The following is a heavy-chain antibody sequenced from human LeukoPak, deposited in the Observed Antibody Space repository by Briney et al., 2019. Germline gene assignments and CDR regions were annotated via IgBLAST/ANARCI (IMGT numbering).Heavy chain of an antibody. CDR2: ISHDGSNK. CDR3: ARDALTMMVRRVIKVASGYYYGMDV. Sequence: GGSLRLSCTASGFTFNSYAMHWVRQALGKGLEWVAVISHDGSNKYYIDSVKGRFTISRDNSKNTLYLQMNSLRAEDTAVYYCARDALTMMVRRVIKVASGYYYGMDVWGQGTTVTVSS. CDR1: GFTFNSYA. D-gene: IGHD3-10*01. V-gene: IGHV3-30-3*01. J-gene: IGHJ6*02.